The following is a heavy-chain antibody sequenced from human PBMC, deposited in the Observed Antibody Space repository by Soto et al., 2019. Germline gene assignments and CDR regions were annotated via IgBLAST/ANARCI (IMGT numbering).Heavy chain of an antibody. V-gene: IGHV3-74*01. CDR3: VRTSLVVAAATREDY. CDR1: GFTFSSYW. Sequence: EVQLVESGGGLVQPGASLRLSCAASGFTFSSYWMHWVRQAPGKGLVWVSRINSDGGSTSYAGSVKGRFTISRDNAKNTLYLQMNSLRAEDTAVYYCVRTSLVVAAATREDYWGQGTLVTVSS. D-gene: IGHD2-15*01. J-gene: IGHJ4*02. CDR2: INSDGGST.